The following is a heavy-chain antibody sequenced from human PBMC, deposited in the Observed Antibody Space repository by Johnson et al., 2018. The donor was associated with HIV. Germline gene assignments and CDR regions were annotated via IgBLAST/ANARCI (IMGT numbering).Heavy chain of an antibody. D-gene: IGHD6-19*01. Sequence: PGKGLEWVSGISWNSGSIGYADSVKGRFTISRDNAKNSLYLQMNSLRAEDTALYYCAKDIGVAVADGAFDIWGQGTMVTVSS. CDR2: ISWNSGSI. V-gene: IGHV3-9*01. CDR3: AKDIGVAVADGAFDI. J-gene: IGHJ3*02.